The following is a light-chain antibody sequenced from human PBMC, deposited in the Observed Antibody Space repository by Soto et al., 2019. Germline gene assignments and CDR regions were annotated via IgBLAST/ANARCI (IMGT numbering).Light chain of an antibody. CDR1: QSISSY. CDR2: AAS. CDR3: QQSYSTLPLT. Sequence: DIQMTQSPSSLSASVGDRVTITCRASQSISSYLNWYQQKPGKAPKLLIYAASSLQSGVPSRFSGSGSGTDFTLSISSLQPLDFATYYCQQSYSTLPLTFGGGTKVEIK. V-gene: IGKV1-39*01. J-gene: IGKJ4*01.